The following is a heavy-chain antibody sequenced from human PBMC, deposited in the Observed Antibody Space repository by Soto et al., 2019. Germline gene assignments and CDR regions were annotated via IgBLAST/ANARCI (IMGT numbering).Heavy chain of an antibody. V-gene: IGHV4-31*03. CDR3: AAAYCGGDCYSGPPFDP. Sequence: SETLSLTCTVSGGSISSGGYYWSWIRQHPGKGLEWIGYIYYSGSTYYNPSLKSRVTISVDTSKNQFPLKLSSVTAADTAVYYCAAAYCGGDCYSGPPFDPWGQGTLVTVSS. CDR2: IYYSGST. J-gene: IGHJ5*02. D-gene: IGHD2-21*02. CDR1: GGSISSGGYY.